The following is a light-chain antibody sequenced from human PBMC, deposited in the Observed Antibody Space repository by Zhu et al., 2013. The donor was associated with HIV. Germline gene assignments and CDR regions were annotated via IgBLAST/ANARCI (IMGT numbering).Light chain of an antibody. Sequence: EIVLTQSPGTLSLSPGERATLSCRASQSVSSSYLAWYQQKPGQAPRLLIYGASSRATGIPDRFSGSGSGTDFTLTISSLQSEDFAVYYCQQYNNWLLTFGQGTRLEIK. CDR2: GAS. CDR3: QQYNNWLLT. J-gene: IGKJ5*01. CDR1: QSVSSSY. V-gene: IGKV3-20*01.